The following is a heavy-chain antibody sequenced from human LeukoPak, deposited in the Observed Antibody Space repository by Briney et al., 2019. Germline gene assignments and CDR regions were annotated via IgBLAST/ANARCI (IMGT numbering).Heavy chain of an antibody. Sequence: GGSLRLSCAASGFTFSSYSLNWVRQAPGKGLEWVSSISSSSTYIYYADSVKGRFTISRDNAKNSLYLQMNSLRAEDTAVYYRAREGSYGFGIDYWGQGTLVTVSS. CDR3: AREGSYGFGIDY. CDR1: GFTFSSYS. J-gene: IGHJ4*02. D-gene: IGHD5-18*01. V-gene: IGHV3-21*01. CDR2: ISSSSTYI.